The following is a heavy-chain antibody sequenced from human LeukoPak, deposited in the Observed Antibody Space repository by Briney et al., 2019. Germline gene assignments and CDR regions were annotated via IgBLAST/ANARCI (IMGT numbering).Heavy chain of an antibody. CDR3: ARSGWVRGAPRY. CDR1: GGSISSGGYC. J-gene: IGHJ4*02. Sequence: SQTLSLTCTVSGGSISSGGYCWSWIPQHPGTGLEWIGYIYYSGSTYYNPSLKSRVTISVDTSKNQFSLKLSSVTAADTAVYYCARSGWVRGAPRYWGQGTLVTVSS. CDR2: IYYSGST. D-gene: IGHD3-10*01. V-gene: IGHV4-31*03.